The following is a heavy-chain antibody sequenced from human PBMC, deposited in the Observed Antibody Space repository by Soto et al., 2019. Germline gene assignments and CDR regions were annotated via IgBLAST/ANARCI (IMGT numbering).Heavy chain of an antibody. Sequence: GGSLRLSCAASGFTVSSNYMSWVRQAPGKGLEWVSVIYSGGSTYYADSVKGRFTISRDNSKNTLYLQMNSLRAEDTAVYYCARDAEYSGYGGDAFDIWGQGTMVTVSS. CDR3: ARDAEYSGYGGDAFDI. CDR2: IYSGGST. J-gene: IGHJ3*02. V-gene: IGHV3-66*01. D-gene: IGHD5-12*01. CDR1: GFTVSSNY.